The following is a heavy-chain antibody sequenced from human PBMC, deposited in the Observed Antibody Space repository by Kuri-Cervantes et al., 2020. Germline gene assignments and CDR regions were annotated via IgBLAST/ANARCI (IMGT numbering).Heavy chain of an antibody. CDR3: ARDYCYYDFWSGCSGLDY. CDR1: GYTFTGYY. CDR2: INPNSGGT. D-gene: IGHD3-3*01. J-gene: IGHJ4*02. Sequence: ASVKVSCKASGYTFTGYYMHWVRQAPGQGPEWMGWINPNSGGTNYAQKFQGRVTITTDESTSTAYMELSSLRSEDTAVYYCARDYCYYDFWSGCSGLDYWGQGTLVTVSS. V-gene: IGHV1-2*02.